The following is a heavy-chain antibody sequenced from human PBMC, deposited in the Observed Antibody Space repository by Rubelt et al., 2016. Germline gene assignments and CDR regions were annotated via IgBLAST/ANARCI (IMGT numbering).Heavy chain of an antibody. Sequence: EVQLVESGGGLVQPGGSLRLSCAASGFTFSSYDMHWVRQATGKGLEWFSAIGTAGDTYYPGAVKGRFTISRENAKNSLYLQMNSLRAGDTAVYYCARDIRGGFDYWGQGTLVTVSS. CDR2: IGTAGDT. J-gene: IGHJ4*02. CDR3: ARDIRGGFDY. D-gene: IGHD1-14*01. V-gene: IGHV3-13*01. CDR1: GFTFSSYD.